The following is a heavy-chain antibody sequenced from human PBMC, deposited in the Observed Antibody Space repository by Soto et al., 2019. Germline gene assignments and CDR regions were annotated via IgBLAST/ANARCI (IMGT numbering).Heavy chain of an antibody. CDR3: ARDQEGAGGTADY. D-gene: IGHD1-26*01. CDR1: GFTLRNYW. V-gene: IGHV3-74*01. CDR2: IINDGSTT. J-gene: IGHJ4*02. Sequence: EVQLVESGGGLVQPGGSLRLSCVASGFTLRNYWMHWFRQAPGKGLVWVSRIINDGSTTYYADSVKGRFTISRDNAKNTLYLQVNSLRVEDTAVYYCARDQEGAGGTADYWGQGTLVTVS.